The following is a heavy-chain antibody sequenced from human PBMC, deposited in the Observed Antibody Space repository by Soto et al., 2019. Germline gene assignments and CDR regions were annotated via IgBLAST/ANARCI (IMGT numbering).Heavy chain of an antibody. Sequence: SQALLLPTAVSAEIPRSGERFSWDRQPLGKGLEWIEEIYHSGSTNYNPSLKSRVIISVDKSKNQFSLKLSSVTDADTAVYYCARGERQQQRDYWGQGTLVTVS. CDR1: AEIPRSGER. CDR3: ARGERQQQRDY. D-gene: IGHD6-13*01. V-gene: IGHV4-4*02. CDR2: IYHSGST. J-gene: IGHJ4*02.